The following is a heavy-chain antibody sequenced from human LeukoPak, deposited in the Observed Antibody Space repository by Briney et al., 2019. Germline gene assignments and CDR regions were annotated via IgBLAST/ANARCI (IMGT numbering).Heavy chain of an antibody. CDR1: GGSISSHY. Sequence: SETLSLTCTVSGGSISSHYWSWIRQPPGKGLEWIGYIYYSGSTNYNPSLKSRVTISVDTSKNQFSLKLSSVTAADTAVYYCARHRLLWFGELSQWFDPWGQGTLVTVSS. D-gene: IGHD3-10*01. J-gene: IGHJ5*02. CDR2: IYYSGST. V-gene: IGHV4-59*11. CDR3: ARHRLLWFGELSQWFDP.